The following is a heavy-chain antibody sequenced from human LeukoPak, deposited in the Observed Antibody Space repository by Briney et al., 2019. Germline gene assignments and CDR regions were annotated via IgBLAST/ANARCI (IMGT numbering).Heavy chain of an antibody. V-gene: IGHV4-34*01. CDR2: INHSGST. Sequence: PSETLSLTCAVYGGSFSGYYWSWIRQPPGKGLEWIGEINHSGSTNYNPPLKSRVTISVDTSKNQFSLKLSSATAADTAVYYCARGDPTGPIDYWGQGTLVTVSS. CDR3: ARGDPTGPIDY. CDR1: GGSFSGYY. J-gene: IGHJ4*02. D-gene: IGHD1-7*01.